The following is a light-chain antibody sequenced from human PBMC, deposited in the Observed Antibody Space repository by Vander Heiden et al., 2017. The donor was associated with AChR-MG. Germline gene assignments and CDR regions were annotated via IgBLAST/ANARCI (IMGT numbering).Light chain of an antibody. CDR1: ISDAAGYTI. V-gene: IGLV2-11*01. Sequence: PPRSVSASPGQSVTISCTGSISDAAGYTIVYWYQHHPGKAPKLTIYDVTKRPSGFPGRFSVSKSANAASLTISGLQAEEEADYYCCSYVGRDTFVFGGGTKLTVL. J-gene: IGLJ2*01. CDR3: CSYVGRDTFV. CDR2: DVT.